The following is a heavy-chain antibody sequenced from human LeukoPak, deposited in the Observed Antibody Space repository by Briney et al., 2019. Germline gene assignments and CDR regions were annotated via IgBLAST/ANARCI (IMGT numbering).Heavy chain of an antibody. V-gene: IGHV1-2*02. Sequence: ASMKVSCKASGYTFSVYSMHWVRQAPGQGLEWMGWINPNSGGANYAQKFQGRVTLTRDTSISTAYMELSNLRSDDTAVYYCARDRVGTNPNWFDPWGQGTQVIVSS. CDR3: ARDRVGTNPNWFDP. CDR1: GYTFSVYS. CDR2: INPNSGGA. D-gene: IGHD1/OR15-1a*01. J-gene: IGHJ5*02.